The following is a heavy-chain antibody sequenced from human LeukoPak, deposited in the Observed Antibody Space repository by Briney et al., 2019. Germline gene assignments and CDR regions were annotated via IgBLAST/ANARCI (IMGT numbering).Heavy chain of an antibody. CDR3: ARSAGRKEWLRYGWFDP. D-gene: IGHD5-12*01. J-gene: IGHJ5*02. V-gene: IGHV5-51*01. Sequence: GESLQISCKGSGYSFTSYWIGWVRQMPGKGLEWMGIIYPGDSDTRYSPSFQGQVTISADKSISTAYLQWSSLKASDTAMYYCARSAGRKEWLRYGWFDPWGQGTLVTVSS. CDR2: IYPGDSDT. CDR1: GYSFTSYW.